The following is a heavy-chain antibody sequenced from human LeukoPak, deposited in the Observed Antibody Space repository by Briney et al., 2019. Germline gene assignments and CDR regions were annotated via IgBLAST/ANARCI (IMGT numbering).Heavy chain of an antibody. Sequence: GGSLRLSCAASGFTFSSYAMHWVRQAPGKGLEWVAVISYDGSNKYYADSVKGRFTISRDNSKNTLYLQMNSLRAEDTAVYYCARGSSSWSATDYWGQGALVTVSS. D-gene: IGHD6-13*01. CDR2: ISYDGSNK. J-gene: IGHJ4*02. CDR1: GFTFSSYA. V-gene: IGHV3-30-3*01. CDR3: ARGSSSWSATDY.